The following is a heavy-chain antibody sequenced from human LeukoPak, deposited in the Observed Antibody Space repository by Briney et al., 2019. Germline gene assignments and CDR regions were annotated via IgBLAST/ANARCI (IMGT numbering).Heavy chain of an antibody. CDR2: IYYSGST. J-gene: IGHJ5*02. D-gene: IGHD3-10*01. CDR1: GYSISSGYY. CDR3: ARDHAGTMGNWFDP. V-gene: IGHV4-38-2*02. Sequence: PSETLSLTCTVFGYSISSGYYWGWIRQPPGKGLEWIGSIYYSGSTYYNPSLKSRVTISVDTSKNQFSLKLSSVTAADTAVYYCARDHAGTMGNWFDPWGQGTLVTVSS.